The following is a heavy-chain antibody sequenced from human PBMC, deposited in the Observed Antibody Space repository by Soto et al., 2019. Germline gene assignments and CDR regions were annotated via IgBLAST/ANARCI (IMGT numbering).Heavy chain of an antibody. J-gene: IGHJ6*02. CDR3: ASVPPQSSSYYYYGMDV. CDR2: IYYSGST. D-gene: IGHD6-6*01. Sequence: LSLTCTVSGGSISSGDYYWSWIRQPPGKGLEWIGYIYYSGSTYYNPSLKSRVTISVDTSKNQFSLKLSSVTAADTAVYYCASVPPQSSSYYYYGMDVWGQGTTVTSP. CDR1: GGSISSGDYY. V-gene: IGHV4-30-4*01.